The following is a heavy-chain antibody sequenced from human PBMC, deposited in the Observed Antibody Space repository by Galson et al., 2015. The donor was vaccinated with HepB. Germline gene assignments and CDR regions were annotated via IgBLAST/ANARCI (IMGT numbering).Heavy chain of an antibody. CDR2: INPDGGAT. J-gene: IGHJ6*03. Sequence: SVKVPCKASGFMFTGYYLHWVRQVPGQRLEWMGRINPDGGATDSAQRFQDRVTLTSDTSINTAYMELRSLRPDDTAVYFCARDSDMDVWGTGTTVIVSS. CDR3: ARDSDMDV. V-gene: IGHV1-2*06. CDR1: GFMFTGYY.